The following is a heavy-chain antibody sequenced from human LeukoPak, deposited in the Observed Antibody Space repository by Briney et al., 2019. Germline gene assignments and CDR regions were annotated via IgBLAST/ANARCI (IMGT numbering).Heavy chain of an antibody. CDR3: ATLWITMVRGVTGWFDP. Sequence: ASVKVSCKASGYSFTGYYMHWVRQAPGQGLEWMGWVNPNSGDTNYAQKFQGRVTMTRDTSISTAYMELSRLRSDDTAVYYCATLWITMVRGVTGWFDPWGQGTLVTVSS. D-gene: IGHD3-10*01. V-gene: IGHV1-2*02. J-gene: IGHJ5*02. CDR1: GYSFTGYY. CDR2: VNPNSGDT.